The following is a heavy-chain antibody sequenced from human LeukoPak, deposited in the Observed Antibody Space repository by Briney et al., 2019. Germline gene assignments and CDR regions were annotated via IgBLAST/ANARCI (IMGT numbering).Heavy chain of an antibody. J-gene: IGHJ4*02. CDR2: FYYNGDT. V-gene: IGHV4-59*01. D-gene: IGHD2-21*02. CDR3: AVTHDFYYFDY. Sequence: PSETLSLTCTVSGASIRGFYWSWIRQTPGKELEWIGYFYYNGDTNYNPALESRVTISLDTSKNQFSLKLRSVTAADTAVYYCAVTHDFYYFDYWGQGTLVTVSS. CDR1: GASIRGFY.